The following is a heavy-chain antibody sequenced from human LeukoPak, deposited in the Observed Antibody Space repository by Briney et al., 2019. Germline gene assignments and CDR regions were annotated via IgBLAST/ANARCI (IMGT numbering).Heavy chain of an antibody. CDR2: IFEIGNT. J-gene: IGHJ5*01. Sequence: SETLSLTCSVSGGSINNYYWTWIRQPPGKGLEWVGYIFEIGNTNYNPSLKSRVTVSLESPKNQFSLRLNSVTAADTAVYYCARGMMPDWFDFWGQGTLVTVSS. CDR1: GGSINNYY. D-gene: IGHD2-2*01. V-gene: IGHV4-59*01. CDR3: ARGMMPDWFDF.